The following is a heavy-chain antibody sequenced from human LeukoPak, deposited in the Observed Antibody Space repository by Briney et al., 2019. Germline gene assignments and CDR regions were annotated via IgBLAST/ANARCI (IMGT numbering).Heavy chain of an antibody. J-gene: IGHJ6*03. V-gene: IGHV3-11*01. CDR1: GFTFSDYY. CDR3: ARWGSGWYMDV. Sequence: GGSLRLSCAASGFTFSDYYVSWIRQAPGKGLERVSYISSSGSTIYYADSLKGRFTISRDNAKNSLYLQMNSLRAEDTAVYHCARWGSGWYMDVWGKGTTVTVSS. D-gene: IGHD6-19*01. CDR2: ISSSGSTI.